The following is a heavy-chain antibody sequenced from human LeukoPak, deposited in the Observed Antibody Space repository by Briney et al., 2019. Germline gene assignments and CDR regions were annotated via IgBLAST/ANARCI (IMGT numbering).Heavy chain of an antibody. CDR2: IYYSGST. D-gene: IGHD6-13*01. J-gene: IGHJ4*02. CDR1: GGSISSSSYY. CDR3: ARRGIAAAGTAYYFDY. Sequence: SETLSLTCTVSGGSISSSSYYWGWIRQPPGKGLEWIGSIYYSGSTYYNPSLKSRVPISVDTSKNQFSLKLSSVTAADTAVYYCARRGIAAAGTAYYFDYWGQGTLVTVSS. V-gene: IGHV4-39*01.